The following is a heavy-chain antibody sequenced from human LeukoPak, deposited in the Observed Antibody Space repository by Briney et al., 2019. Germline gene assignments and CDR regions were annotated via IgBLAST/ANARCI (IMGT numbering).Heavy chain of an antibody. V-gene: IGHV3-74*01. CDR2: IDSDGSST. D-gene: IGHD3-16*01. CDR1: GFTFSSYW. J-gene: IGHJ4*02. Sequence: GGSLRLSCAASGFTFSSYWMHWVRQAPGKGLVWVSRIDSDGSSTDYADSVKGRFTISRDNAKNTLYLQMNSLTAEDTAVYYCASRPRGTYFFDHWGQGTLVTVSS. CDR3: ASRPRGTYFFDH.